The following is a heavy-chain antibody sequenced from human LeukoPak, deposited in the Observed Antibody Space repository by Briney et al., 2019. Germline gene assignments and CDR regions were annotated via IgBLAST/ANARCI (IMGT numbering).Heavy chain of an antibody. Sequence: GGSLRLSCAASGFTVSSNYMSWVRQAPGKGLEWVSVIYSGGSTYYADSVKGRFTISRDNSKNTLYLQMNSLRAEDTAVYYCARVTDSSGYYFYYFDYWGQGTLVTVSS. J-gene: IGHJ4*02. CDR1: GFTVSSNY. D-gene: IGHD3-22*01. CDR3: ARVTDSSGYYFYYFDY. V-gene: IGHV3-66*01. CDR2: IYSGGST.